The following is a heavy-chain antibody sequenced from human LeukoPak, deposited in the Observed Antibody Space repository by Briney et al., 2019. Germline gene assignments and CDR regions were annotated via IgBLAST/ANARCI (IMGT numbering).Heavy chain of an antibody. D-gene: IGHD5-12*01. CDR3: ARGCLYSGYDFDY. V-gene: IGHV1-8*01. CDR1: GHTFTSYD. J-gene: IGHJ4*02. CDR2: MNPIIGNT. Sequence: ASVKVSCKASGHTFTSYDINWVRQAAGQGLEWMDWMNPIIGNTGYAQNFQRRVTMTRNTSISTAYMELGSLRSEDTAVYYCARGCLYSGYDFDYWGQGTLVTVSS.